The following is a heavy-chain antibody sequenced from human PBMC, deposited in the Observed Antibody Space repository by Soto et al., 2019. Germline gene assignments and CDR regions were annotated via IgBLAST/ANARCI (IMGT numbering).Heavy chain of an antibody. Sequence: GGSQRLSCAASGFTFSSYWMSWVRQAPGKGLEWVANIKQDGSEKYYVDSVKGRFTISRDNAKNSLYLQMNSLRAEDTAVYYCARAFINWNDRLFDYWGQGTLVTVSS. CDR3: ARAFINWNDRLFDY. CDR2: IKQDGSEK. CDR1: GFTFSSYW. D-gene: IGHD1-20*01. J-gene: IGHJ4*02. V-gene: IGHV3-7*05.